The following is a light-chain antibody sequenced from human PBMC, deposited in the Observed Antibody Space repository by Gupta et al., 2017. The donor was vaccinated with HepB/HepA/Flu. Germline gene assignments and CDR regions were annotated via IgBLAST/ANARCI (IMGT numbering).Light chain of an antibody. CDR3: QQDYDIPIT. CDR2: WAS. J-gene: IGKJ5*01. CDR1: QNLLYANNKDY. V-gene: IGKV4-1*01. Sequence: DIVMTQSPDSLAVSLGERATINCKSSQNLLYANNKDYLAWYQKKPGQPPKLLISWASTRESGVPDRFSGSGSRTDFTLTISGLQADDVAVYYCQQDYDIPITFGQGTRLEIK.